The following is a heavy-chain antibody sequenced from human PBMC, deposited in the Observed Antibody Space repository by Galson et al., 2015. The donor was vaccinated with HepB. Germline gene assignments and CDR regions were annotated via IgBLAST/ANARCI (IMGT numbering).Heavy chain of an antibody. CDR1: GFTFSSYA. V-gene: IGHV3-23*01. CDR3: AKDIGGGHRIAVAGTDY. J-gene: IGHJ4*02. D-gene: IGHD6-19*01. Sequence: SLRLSCAASGFTFSSYAMSWARQAPGKGLEWVSAISGSGGSTYYADSVKGRFTISRDNSKNTLYLQMNSLRAEDTAVYYCAKDIGGGHRIAVAGTDYWGQGTLVTVSS. CDR2: ISGSGGST.